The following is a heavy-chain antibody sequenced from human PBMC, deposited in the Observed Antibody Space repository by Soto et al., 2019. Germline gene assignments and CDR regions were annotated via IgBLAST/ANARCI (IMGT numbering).Heavy chain of an antibody. CDR1: GYTFNGYY. J-gene: IGHJ6*02. CDR2: INPSGTIT. Sequence: GASVKVSCKASGYTFNGYYMHWVRQAPGQGLEWMGMINPSGTITSYAQKFQGRVTMARDTSTSTLYMDLSSLTSEDTAVYYCTRGSFLEWSYMDVWGQGTTVTVSS. CDR3: TRGSFLEWSYMDV. V-gene: IGHV1-46*02. D-gene: IGHD3-3*01.